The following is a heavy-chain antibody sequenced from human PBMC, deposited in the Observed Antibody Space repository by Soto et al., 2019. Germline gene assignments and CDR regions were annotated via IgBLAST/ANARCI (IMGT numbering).Heavy chain of an antibody. D-gene: IGHD6-13*01. CDR3: ARRGLVQSERYYYYYMDV. Sequence: SETLSLTCTVSGGSISSSSYYWGWIRQPPGKGLEWIGSIYYSGSTYYNPSLKSRVTISVDTSKNQFSLKLSSVTAADTAVYYCARRGLVQSERYYYYYMDVWGKGTTVTVSS. CDR2: IYYSGST. CDR1: GGSISSSSYY. V-gene: IGHV4-39*01. J-gene: IGHJ6*03.